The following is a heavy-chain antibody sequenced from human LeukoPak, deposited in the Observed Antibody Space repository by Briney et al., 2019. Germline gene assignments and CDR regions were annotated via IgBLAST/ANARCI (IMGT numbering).Heavy chain of an antibody. D-gene: IGHD6-13*01. CDR2: INPNSGGT. CDR1: GYTFTGYY. Sequence: ASVKVSCKASGYTFTGYYMHWVRQAPGQGFEWMGWINPNSGGTNYAQKFQGRVTMTRDTSISTAYMELSRLRSDDTAVYYCARQTAAGTSLGYWGQGTLVTVSS. J-gene: IGHJ4*02. CDR3: ARQTAAGTSLGY. V-gene: IGHV1-2*02.